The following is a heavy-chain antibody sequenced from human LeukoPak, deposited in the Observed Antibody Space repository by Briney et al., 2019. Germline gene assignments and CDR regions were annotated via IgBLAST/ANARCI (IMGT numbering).Heavy chain of an antibody. CDR1: GFTVSSNY. D-gene: IGHD1-26*01. CDR2: ISGSGGST. CDR3: AKDFPRGGKWELLLTPYFDY. J-gene: IGHJ4*02. V-gene: IGHV3-23*01. Sequence: PGGSLRLSCAASGFTVSSNYMSWVRQAPGKGLEWVSAISGSGGSTYYADSVKGRFTISRDNSKNTLYLQMNSLRAEDTAVYYCAKDFPRGGKWELLLTPYFDYWGQGTLVTVSS.